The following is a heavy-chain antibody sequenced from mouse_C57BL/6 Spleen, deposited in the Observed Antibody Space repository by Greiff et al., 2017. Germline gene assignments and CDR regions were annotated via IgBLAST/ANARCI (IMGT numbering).Heavy chain of an antibody. V-gene: IGHV5-17*01. CDR3: ARDYYGSSPYFDV. CDR1: GFTFSDYG. Sequence: EVKVVESGGGLVKPGGSLKLSCAASGFTFSDYGMHWVRQAPEKGLEWVAYISSGSSTIYYADTAKGRFTISRDNAKNTLFLQMTSLRSEDTAMYYCARDYYGSSPYFDVWGTGTTVTVSS. CDR2: ISSGSSTI. D-gene: IGHD1-1*01. J-gene: IGHJ1*03.